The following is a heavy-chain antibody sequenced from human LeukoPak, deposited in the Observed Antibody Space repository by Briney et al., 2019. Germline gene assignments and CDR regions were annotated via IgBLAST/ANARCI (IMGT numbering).Heavy chain of an antibody. Sequence: PSETLSLTCGVYGGSFSGYYWSWIRQPPGKGLEWIGEINHSGSTNYNPSPKSRVTISVDTSKNQFSLKLSSVTAADTAVYYCARRPSSHYGWFDPWGQGTLVTVSS. V-gene: IGHV4-34*01. CDR3: ARRPSSHYGWFDP. CDR1: GGSFSGYY. D-gene: IGHD3-16*01. CDR2: INHSGST. J-gene: IGHJ5*02.